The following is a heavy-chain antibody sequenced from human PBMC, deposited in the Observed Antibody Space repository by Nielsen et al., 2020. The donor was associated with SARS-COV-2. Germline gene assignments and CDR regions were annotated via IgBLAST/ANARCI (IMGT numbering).Heavy chain of an antibody. CDR1: GFTFSSSS. Sequence: GESLKISCAASGFTFSSSSMNWVRQAPGTGLVWVSRINSDGSGATYADSVKGRFTISRDNAKKTLYLQMTSLRAEDTAVYYCVRSRYYGPTSYFDYWGQGTLVTVPS. V-gene: IGHV3-74*01. CDR2: INSDGSGA. D-gene: IGHD3-22*01. CDR3: VRSRYYGPTSYFDY. J-gene: IGHJ4*02.